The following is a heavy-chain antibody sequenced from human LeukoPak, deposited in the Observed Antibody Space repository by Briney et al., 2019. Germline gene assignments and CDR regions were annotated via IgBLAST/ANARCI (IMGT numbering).Heavy chain of an antibody. CDR2: IYYSGST. CDR3: ARHARYSSGTGFHY. V-gene: IGHV4-39*01. CDR1: GGSISSSSYY. J-gene: IGHJ4*02. Sequence: SETLSITCTVSGGSISSSSYYWGWIRQPPGKGLEWIGSIYYSGSTYYNPSLKSRVTISVDTSKNQFSLKLSSVTAADTAVYYCARHARYSSGTGFHYWGQGTLVTVSS. D-gene: IGHD6-19*01.